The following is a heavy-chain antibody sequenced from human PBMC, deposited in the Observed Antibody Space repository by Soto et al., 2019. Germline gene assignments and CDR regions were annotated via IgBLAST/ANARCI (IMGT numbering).Heavy chain of an antibody. Sequence: EVQLVESGGGLVQPGGSLRLSCAASGFTFSSYWMSWVRQAPGKGLEWVANIKQDGSEKYYVDSVKGRFTISRDNAKNSLYLQMNSLRAEDTAVYYCAREIRRGRLNAFDIWGQGTMVTVSS. D-gene: IGHD1-26*01. J-gene: IGHJ3*02. CDR1: GFTFSSYW. CDR2: IKQDGSEK. CDR3: AREIRRGRLNAFDI. V-gene: IGHV3-7*03.